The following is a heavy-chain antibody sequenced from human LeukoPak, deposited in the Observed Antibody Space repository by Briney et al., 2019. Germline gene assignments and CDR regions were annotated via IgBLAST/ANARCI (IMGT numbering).Heavy chain of an antibody. Sequence: SGGSLRLSCAASGFTFSSYGMSWARQAPGKGLQWVSVISASGGSTYYADSVKGRFTISRDNSKDTLYLQMNSLRAEDTAVYYCAKGVKYYYGSGSSYFDYWGQGTLVTVSS. CDR3: AKGVKYYYGSGSSYFDY. CDR2: ISASGGST. J-gene: IGHJ4*02. V-gene: IGHV3-23*01. D-gene: IGHD3-10*01. CDR1: GFTFSSYG.